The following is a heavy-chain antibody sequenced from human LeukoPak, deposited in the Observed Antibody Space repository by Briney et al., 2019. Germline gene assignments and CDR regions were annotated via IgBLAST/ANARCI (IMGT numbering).Heavy chain of an antibody. CDR3: ASVAVAGTMWFDP. Sequence: SQTLSLTCTVSGGSISSGGYYWSWIRQHPGKGLEWIGYIYYSGSTYYNPSLKSRVTISVDTSKNQFSLKLSSVTAADTAVYYCASVAVAGTMWFDPWGQGTLVTVSS. D-gene: IGHD6-19*01. CDR1: GGSISSGGYY. J-gene: IGHJ5*02. V-gene: IGHV4-31*03. CDR2: IYYSGST.